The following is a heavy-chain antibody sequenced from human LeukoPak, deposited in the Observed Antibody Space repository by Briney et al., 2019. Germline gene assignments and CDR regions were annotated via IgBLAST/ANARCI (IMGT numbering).Heavy chain of an antibody. D-gene: IGHD5-18*01. J-gene: IGHJ3*02. V-gene: IGHV1-69*13. CDR2: IIPIFGTA. Sequence: SVKVSCKASGGTFSSYAISWVRQAPGQGLEWMGGIIPIFGTANYAQKFQGRVTITADESTSTAYMELSSLRSEDTAVYHCASGPPDTAMEDAFDIWGQGTMVTVSS. CDR3: ASGPPDTAMEDAFDI. CDR1: GGTFSSYA.